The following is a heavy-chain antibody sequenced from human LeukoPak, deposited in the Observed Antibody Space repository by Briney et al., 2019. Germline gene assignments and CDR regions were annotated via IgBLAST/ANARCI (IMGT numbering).Heavy chain of an antibody. CDR3: ARVWSWSNFDY. CDR1: GFTSSSYA. V-gene: IGHV3-30*01. D-gene: IGHD2-8*02. CDR2: ISYDGSNK. J-gene: IGHJ4*02. Sequence: GGSLRLSCAASGFTSSSYAMHWVRQAPGKGLEWVAVISYDGSNKYYADSVKGRFTISRDNSKNTLYLQMNSLRAEDTAVYYCARVWSWSNFDYWGQGTLVTVSS.